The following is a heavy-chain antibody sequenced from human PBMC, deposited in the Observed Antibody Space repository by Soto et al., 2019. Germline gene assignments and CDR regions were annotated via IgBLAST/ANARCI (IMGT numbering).Heavy chain of an antibody. J-gene: IGHJ6*03. D-gene: IGHD1-26*01. Sequence: GASVKVSCKASGGTFSSYTISWVRQAPGQGLEWMGRIIPILGIANYAQKFQGRVTITADKSTSTAYMELSSLRSEDTAVYYCARNRGARPYYYYYMDVWGKGTTVTVSS. CDR3: ARNRGARPYYYYYMDV. V-gene: IGHV1-69*02. CDR1: GGTFSSYT. CDR2: IIPILGIA.